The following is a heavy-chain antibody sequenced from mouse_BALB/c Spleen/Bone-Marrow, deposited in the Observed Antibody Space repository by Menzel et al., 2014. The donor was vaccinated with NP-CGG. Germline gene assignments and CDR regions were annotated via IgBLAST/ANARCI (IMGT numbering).Heavy chain of an antibody. Sequence: QLQESGPELVKPGASVKMSCKASGYTFTSYLIHWVKQKPGQGLEWIGYITPYNDDTKYNEKFKGKATLTSDKSSSTAYMELSSLTSEDYAVYYCARWGGTPYFDYWGQGTTLTVSS. V-gene: IGHV1-14*01. CDR2: ITPYNDDT. CDR1: GYTFTSYL. CDR3: ARWGGTPYFDY. J-gene: IGHJ2*01. D-gene: IGHD4-1*01.